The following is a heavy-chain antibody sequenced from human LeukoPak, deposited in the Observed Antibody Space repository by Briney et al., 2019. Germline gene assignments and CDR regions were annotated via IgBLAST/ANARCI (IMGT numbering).Heavy chain of an antibody. D-gene: IGHD3-10*01. J-gene: IGHJ4*02. CDR3: ARGPTYYYGSGAHYFDY. V-gene: IGHV4-34*01. CDR2: INHSGST. CDR1: GGSFSGCY. Sequence: PSETLSLTCAVYGGSFSGCYWSWIRQSPGKGLEWIGEINHSGSTNYNPSLKSRVTISVDTSKNQFSLKLSSVTAADTAVYYCARGPTYYYGSGAHYFDYWGQGTLVTVSS.